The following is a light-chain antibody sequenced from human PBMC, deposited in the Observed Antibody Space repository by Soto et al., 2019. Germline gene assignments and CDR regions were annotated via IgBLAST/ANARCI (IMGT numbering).Light chain of an antibody. J-gene: IGKJ5*01. V-gene: IGKV3-20*01. Sequence: EIVLTQSPGTLSLSPGERATLSFRASQSVSRGYLAWYQQKPGQAPRLLIYGTSSRATGIPDRFSASGSGTDFTLTISRLEPEDFALYYCQQYDRAPPITFGQGTRLEIK. CDR1: QSVSRGY. CDR2: GTS. CDR3: QQYDRAPPIT.